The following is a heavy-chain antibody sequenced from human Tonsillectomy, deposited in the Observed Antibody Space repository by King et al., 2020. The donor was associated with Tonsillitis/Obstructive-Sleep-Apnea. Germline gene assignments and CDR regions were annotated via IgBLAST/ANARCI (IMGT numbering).Heavy chain of an antibody. CDR2: INPSDGIT. J-gene: IGHJ4*02. D-gene: IGHD5-24*01. Sequence: HVQLVESGAEVKKPGASVTVSCTASGYTFTRNYVHWVRQAPGQGLEWMGIINPSDGITTYAQKFQGRVTMTSDTSTSTVNMELSSLRPGDTALYYCVRDDRDGRHLDYWGQGSLVSVSS. CDR1: GYTFTRNY. CDR3: VRDDRDGRHLDY. V-gene: IGHV1-46*01.